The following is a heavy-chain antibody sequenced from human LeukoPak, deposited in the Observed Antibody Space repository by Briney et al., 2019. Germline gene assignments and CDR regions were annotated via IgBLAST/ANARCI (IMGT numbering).Heavy chain of an antibody. CDR3: AKDNLLTFEGVIVTDY. CDR2: ISGSGGST. J-gene: IGHJ4*02. CDR1: GFTFSSYA. D-gene: IGHD3-16*02. Sequence: PGGSLRLSCAASGFTFSSYAMSWVRQAPGKGLEWVSAISGSGGSTYYADSVKGRFTISRDNSKNTLYLQMNSLRAEDAAVYYCAKDNLLTFEGVIVTDYWGQGTLVTVSS. V-gene: IGHV3-23*01.